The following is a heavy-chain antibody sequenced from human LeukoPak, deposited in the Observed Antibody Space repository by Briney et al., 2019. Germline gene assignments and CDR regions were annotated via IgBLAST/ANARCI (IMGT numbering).Heavy chain of an antibody. CDR2: INSDGSII. CDR3: TREFPRGYSGSYFDC. CDR1: GFTFSSYW. Sequence: GGSLRLSCAASGFTFSSYWMHWVRQAPGKGLVWVSRINSDGSIINYADSVKGRFTISRDDAKSTLYLQTNSLRAEDTAVYYCTREFPRGYSGSYFDCWGQGTLVTVSS. J-gene: IGHJ4*02. V-gene: IGHV3-74*01. D-gene: IGHD5-12*01.